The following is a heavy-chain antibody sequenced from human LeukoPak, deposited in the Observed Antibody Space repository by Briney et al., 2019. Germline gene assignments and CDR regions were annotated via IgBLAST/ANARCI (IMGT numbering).Heavy chain of an antibody. Sequence: GGSLRLSCAASGFTFSSHWMHWVRQVPGKGLVRVSRINTDGRTSNYADSVKGRFTISRDNAKDTLYLQMNSLSAEDTAVYYCTRSLIGINDHWGQGTLVTVSS. CDR3: TRSLIGINDH. J-gene: IGHJ5*02. CDR2: INTDGRTS. CDR1: GFTFSSHW. D-gene: IGHD3-16*02. V-gene: IGHV3-74*01.